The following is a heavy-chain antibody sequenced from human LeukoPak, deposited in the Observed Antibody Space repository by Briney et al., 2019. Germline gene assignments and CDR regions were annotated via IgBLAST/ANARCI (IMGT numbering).Heavy chain of an antibody. D-gene: IGHD1-26*01. CDR2: ISAYNGNT. CDR3: ARGLGATNSYAFDI. CDR1: GYTFTQYG. V-gene: IGHV1-18*01. J-gene: IGHJ3*02. Sequence: GASVKVSCKASGYTFTQYGISWVRQAPGQGLEWMGWISAYNGNTNYAQKLQGRVTMTTDTSTSTAYMELRSLRSDDTAVYYCARGLGATNSYAFDIWGQGTMVTVSS.